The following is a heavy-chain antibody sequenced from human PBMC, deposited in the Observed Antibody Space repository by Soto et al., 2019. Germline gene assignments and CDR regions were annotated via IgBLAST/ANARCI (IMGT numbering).Heavy chain of an antibody. CDR3: ARRGSSSWYGY. V-gene: IGHV4-39*01. CDR1: GGSISSNNYY. D-gene: IGHD6-13*01. CDR2: IYYSGST. J-gene: IGHJ4*02. Sequence: QLQLQESGPGLVKPSETLSLTCTVSGGSISSNNYYWGWIRQPPGKGLEWIGTIYYSGSTYYNPSLKSRVTISVDTSKNQFSLKLSSVTAADTAVYYCARRGSSSWYGYWGQGTLVTLSS.